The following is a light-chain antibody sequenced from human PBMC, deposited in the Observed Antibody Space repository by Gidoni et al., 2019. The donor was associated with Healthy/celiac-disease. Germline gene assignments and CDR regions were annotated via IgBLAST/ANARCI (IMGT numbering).Light chain of an antibody. Sequence: SASVGDRVTITCRASQGISSYLAWYQQKPGKAPKLLIYAASTLQSGVPSRFSGSGSGTEFTLTISSLQPEDFATYYWQQEGFTFGPGTKVDIK. CDR1: QGISSY. CDR2: AAS. CDR3: QQEGFT. V-gene: IGKV1-9*01. J-gene: IGKJ3*01.